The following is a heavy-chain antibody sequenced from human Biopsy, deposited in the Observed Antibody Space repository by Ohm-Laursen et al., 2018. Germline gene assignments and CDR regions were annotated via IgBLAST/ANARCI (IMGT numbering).Heavy chain of an antibody. Sequence: GSSVKVSCKASGGTFTTYGFNWVRQAPGQGLEWMGGIIPIFGTANYAQKFQGRVTITADESTSTAYMELSSLRSDDTAVYYCARDALGGGSYRFFYWGQGSLVTVSS. D-gene: IGHD1-26*01. CDR3: ARDALGGGSYRFFY. J-gene: IGHJ4*02. CDR1: GGTFTTYG. V-gene: IGHV1-69*01. CDR2: IIPIFGTA.